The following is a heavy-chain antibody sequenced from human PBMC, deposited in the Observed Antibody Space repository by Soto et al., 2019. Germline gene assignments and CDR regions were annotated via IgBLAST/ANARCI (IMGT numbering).Heavy chain of an antibody. V-gene: IGHV4-4*07. D-gene: IGHD6-6*01. J-gene: IGHJ6*02. Sequence: SETLTLTCTVSGGSMNDYYWSWIRQPAGKGLEWIGRIFTSGNTNYNPSLRSRLTMSVDTSTNQVSLRLTSVTAADTAVYYCASGRLVSRYYGLDVWGQGTTVTVSS. CDR2: IFTSGNT. CDR1: GGSMNDYY. CDR3: ASGRLVSRYYGLDV.